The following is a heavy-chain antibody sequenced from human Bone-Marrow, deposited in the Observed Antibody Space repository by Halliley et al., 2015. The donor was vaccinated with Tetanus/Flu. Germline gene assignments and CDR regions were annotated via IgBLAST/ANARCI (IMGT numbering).Heavy chain of an antibody. CDR2: IHRDGSST. Sequence: TAAGFTFSYYSMNWVRQAPGKGLVWVARIHRDGSSTDYADSVKGRFTISRDNFKNTLYLEMNSLRDEDTAVYYCAREGEQGWTPPIDLWGQGTMVTVSS. CDR3: AREGEQGWTPPIDL. D-gene: IGHD2-15*01. V-gene: IGHV3-74*01. CDR1: GFTFSYYS. J-gene: IGHJ3*01.